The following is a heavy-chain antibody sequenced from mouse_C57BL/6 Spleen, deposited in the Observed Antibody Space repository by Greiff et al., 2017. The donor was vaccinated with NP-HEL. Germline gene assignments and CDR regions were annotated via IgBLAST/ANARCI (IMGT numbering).Heavy chain of an antibody. CDR1: GFTFSDYG. J-gene: IGHJ3*01. CDR3: ARELTGTPFAY. D-gene: IGHD4-1*01. V-gene: IGHV5-17*01. CDR2: ISSGSSTI. Sequence: EVQRVESGGGLVKPGGSLKLSCAASGFTFSDYGMHWVRQAPEKGLEWVAYISSGSSTIYYADTVKGRFTISRDNAKNTLFLQMTSLRSEDTAMYYCARELTGTPFAYWGQGTLVTVSA.